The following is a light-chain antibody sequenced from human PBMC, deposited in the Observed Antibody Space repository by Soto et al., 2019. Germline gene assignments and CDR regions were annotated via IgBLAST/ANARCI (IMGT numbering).Light chain of an antibody. Sequence: DIQMTQSPSTLSASVGDRVTITCRASQSISSWLAWYQQKPGKAPKLLIFDASSLENGVPSRFSGSGSGTEFTLTISSLQPDDFAIYYCQQYNNWPPITFGQGKRLEIK. V-gene: IGKV1-5*01. J-gene: IGKJ5*01. CDR1: QSISSW. CDR2: DAS. CDR3: QQYNNWPPIT.